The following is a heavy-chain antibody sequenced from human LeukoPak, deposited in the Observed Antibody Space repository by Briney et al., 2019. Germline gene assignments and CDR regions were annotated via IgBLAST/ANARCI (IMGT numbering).Heavy chain of an antibody. Sequence: GGSLRLSCAASGFTFSSYSMNWVRQAPGKGLEWVSSISSSSSYIYYVDSVKGRFTISRDNAKNSLYLQMNSLRAEDTAVYYCAREDGGVGSSWYEYWGQGTLVTVSS. J-gene: IGHJ4*02. V-gene: IGHV3-21*01. CDR1: GFTFSSYS. CDR3: AREDGGVGSSWYEY. D-gene: IGHD6-13*01. CDR2: ISSSSSYI.